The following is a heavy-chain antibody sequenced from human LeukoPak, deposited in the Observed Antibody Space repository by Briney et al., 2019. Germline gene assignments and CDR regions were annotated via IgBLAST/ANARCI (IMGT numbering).Heavy chain of an antibody. CDR2: ISAYNGNT. Sequence: ASVKVSCKASGGTFSSYAISWVRQAPGQGLEWMGWISAYNGNTNYAQKLQGRVTMTTDTSTSTAYMELRSLRSDDTAVYYCARTDLYSSSDSNWFDPWGQGTLVTVSS. J-gene: IGHJ5*02. V-gene: IGHV1-18*01. CDR1: GGTFSSYA. CDR3: ARTDLYSSSDSNWFDP. D-gene: IGHD6-13*01.